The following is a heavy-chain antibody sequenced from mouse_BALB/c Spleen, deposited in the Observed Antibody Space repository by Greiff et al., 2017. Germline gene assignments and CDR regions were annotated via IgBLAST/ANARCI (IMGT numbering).Heavy chain of an antibody. CDR2: ISYDGSN. J-gene: IGHJ1*01. D-gene: IGHD1-2*01. V-gene: IGHV3-6*02. Sequence: EVQRVESGPGLVKPSQSLSLTCSVTGYSITSGYYWNWIRQFPGNKLEWMGYISYDGSNNYNPSLKNRISITRDTSKNQFFLKLNSVTTEDTATYYCARVTTAYFDVWGAGTTVTVSS. CDR1: GYSITSGYY. CDR3: ARVTTAYFDV.